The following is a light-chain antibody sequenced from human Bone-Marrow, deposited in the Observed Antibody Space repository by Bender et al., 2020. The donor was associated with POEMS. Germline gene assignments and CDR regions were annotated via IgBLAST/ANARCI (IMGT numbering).Light chain of an antibody. CDR2: GYN. Sequence: QSVLTQPPSVSGAPGQRVPISCTGSSSNTGSGYDINWYQHLPGTAPKLLIYGYNNRPSGVPDRFSGSKSGTSASLAITGLQAEDEGDYYCQSYDNSLGGWVFGGGTKLTVL. CDR3: QSYDNSLGGWV. V-gene: IGLV1-40*01. J-gene: IGLJ3*02. CDR1: SSNTGSGYD.